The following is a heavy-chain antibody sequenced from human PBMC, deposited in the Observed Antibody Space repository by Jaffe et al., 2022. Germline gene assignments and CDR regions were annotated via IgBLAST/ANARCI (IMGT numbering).Heavy chain of an antibody. CDR1: GGTFSSYA. V-gene: IGHV1-69*01. J-gene: IGHJ6*03. CDR3: ARDRGGSDNWNDANYYFYMDV. Sequence: QVQLVQSGAEVKKPGSSVKVSCKASGGTFSSYAISWVRQAPGQGLEWMGGIIPIFGTANYAQKFQGRVTITADESTSTAYMELSSLRSEDTAVYYCARDRGGSDNWNDANYYFYMDVWGKGTTVTVSS. CDR2: IIPIFGTA. D-gene: IGHD1-20*01.